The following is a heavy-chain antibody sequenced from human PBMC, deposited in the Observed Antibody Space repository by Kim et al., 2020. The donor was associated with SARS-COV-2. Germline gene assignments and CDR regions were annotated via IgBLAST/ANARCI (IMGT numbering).Heavy chain of an antibody. D-gene: IGHD5-18*01. J-gene: IGHJ4*02. CDR3: AITRAYSYGYFDY. V-gene: IGHV5-51*01. CDR1: GYSFTTYW. Sequence: GASLQISCKGSGYSFTTYWIGWVRQMPGKGLEWVALTYPGDSKSIYSPSLQGQVTISADKSISTAYLQWSGLKASDTAMYYCAITRAYSYGYFDYWGQGTLVIVSS. CDR2: TYPGDSKS.